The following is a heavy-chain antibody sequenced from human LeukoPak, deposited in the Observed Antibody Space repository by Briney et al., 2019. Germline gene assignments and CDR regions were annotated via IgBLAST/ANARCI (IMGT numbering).Heavy chain of an antibody. D-gene: IGHD2-2*01. CDR1: GFTFSSYA. V-gene: IGHV3-23*01. CDR2: ISGSGGST. CDR3: AKATEYQLLFDAFDI. J-gene: IGHJ3*02. Sequence: GGSLRLSCAASGFTFSSYAMSWVRQAPGKGLEWVSAISGSGGSTYYADSVKGRFTISRDNSKNTLYLQMNSLRAEDTAVYYRAKATEYQLLFDAFDIWGQGTMVTVSS.